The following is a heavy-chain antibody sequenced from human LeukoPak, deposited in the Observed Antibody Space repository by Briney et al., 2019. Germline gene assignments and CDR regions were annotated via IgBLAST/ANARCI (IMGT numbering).Heavy chain of an antibody. J-gene: IGHJ5*02. D-gene: IGHD2-15*01. Sequence: GESLKISCKGSGYSFTSYWIGWVRQMPGQGLEWMGIIYPGDSDTRYSPSFQGQVTISADKSISTAYLPWGSLKASHTAMYYCARSQGYCSGGSCLQGDWFDPWGQGTLVTVSS. V-gene: IGHV5-51*01. CDR3: ARSQGYCSGGSCLQGDWFDP. CDR1: GYSFTSYW. CDR2: IYPGDSDT.